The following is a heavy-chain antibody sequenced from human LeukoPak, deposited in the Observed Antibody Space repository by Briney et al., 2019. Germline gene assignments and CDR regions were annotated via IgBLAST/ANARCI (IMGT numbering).Heavy chain of an antibody. Sequence: GGSLRLSCAASGFTFSDYYMSWIRQAPGKGLEWMSYISADGTTTYYADSVKGRFTISRDNAKNSLYLQMNSLRVEDTAVYYCARVLGYSTGWYYFDHWGQGTLVTVSS. J-gene: IGHJ4*02. CDR1: GFTFSDYY. CDR3: ARVLGYSTGWYYFDH. D-gene: IGHD6-19*01. CDR2: ISADGTTT. V-gene: IGHV3-11*01.